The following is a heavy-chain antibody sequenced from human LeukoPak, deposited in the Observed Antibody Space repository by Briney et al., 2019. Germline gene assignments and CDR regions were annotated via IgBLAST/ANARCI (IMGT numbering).Heavy chain of an antibody. J-gene: IGHJ4*02. D-gene: IGHD6-19*01. CDR3: ASVEQWLATYYFDY. Sequence: PSETLSLTCTVSGGSISSYYWSWIRQPPGKGLEWIGYIYYSGSTNYNPSLKSRVTISVDTSKNQFSLKLSSVTAADTAVYYCASVEQWLATYYFDYWGQGTLVTVSS. CDR2: IYYSGST. V-gene: IGHV4-59*08. CDR1: GGSISSYY.